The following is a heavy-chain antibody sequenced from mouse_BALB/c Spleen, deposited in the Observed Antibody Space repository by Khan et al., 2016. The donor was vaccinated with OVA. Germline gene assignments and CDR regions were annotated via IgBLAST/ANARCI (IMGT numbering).Heavy chain of an antibody. J-gene: IGHJ3*01. D-gene: IGHD2-14*01. CDR3: ARNSYMYDFTY. CDR1: GFSLTTYG. Sequence: QVQLKQSGPGLVQPSQSLSITCTVSGFSLTTYGIHWIRQSPGKGLEWLGLIWSGGTTDYNAAFKSRLSISKDNSKSQVFFKMNSLQADDTAMYYCARNSYMYDFTYWGQGTLVTVSA. V-gene: IGHV2-2*01. CDR2: IWSGGTT.